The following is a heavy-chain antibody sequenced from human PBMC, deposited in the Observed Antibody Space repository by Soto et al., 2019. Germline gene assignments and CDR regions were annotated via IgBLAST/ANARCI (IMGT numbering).Heavy chain of an antibody. J-gene: IGHJ4*02. D-gene: IGHD3-3*01. Sequence: PGGSLRLSCATSGFTFGSFAMTWVRQAPGKGLEWVASTSGSGSTTSYADSVKGRFTISRDNSRNTLFLQMNSLRAGDTAIYYCAKSYDSWSGLYRRGGDYWGQGTLVNLSS. V-gene: IGHV3-23*01. CDR3: AKSYDSWSGLYRRGGDY. CDR2: TSGSGSTT. CDR1: GFTFGSFA.